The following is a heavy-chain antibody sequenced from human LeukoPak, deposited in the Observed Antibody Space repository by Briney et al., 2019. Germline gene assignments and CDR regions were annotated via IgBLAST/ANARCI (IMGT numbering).Heavy chain of an antibody. CDR2: INPNSGGT. V-gene: IGHV1-2*02. D-gene: IGHD2-21*02. CDR1: GYTFTGYY. J-gene: IGHJ4*02. Sequence: VSVKVSCKASGYTFTGYYMHWVRQAPGQGLEWMGWINPNSGGTNYAQKFQGRVTMTRDTSISTAYMELSRLRSDDTAVYYCARRAKQLYCGGDCPPGYWGQGTLVTVSS. CDR3: ARRAKQLYCGGDCPPGY.